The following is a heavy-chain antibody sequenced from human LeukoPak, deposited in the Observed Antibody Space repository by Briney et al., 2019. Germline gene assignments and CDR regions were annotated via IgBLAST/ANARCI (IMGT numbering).Heavy chain of an antibody. Sequence: GSLRLSCAASGFTFSSYGMSWVRQAPGKGLEWIGEIYHSGSTNYNPSLKSRVTISVDKSKNQFSLKLSSVTAADTAVYYCARDGEDTAIGDYWGQGTLVTVSS. V-gene: IGHV4-4*02. CDR2: IYHSGST. CDR1: GFTFSSYGM. J-gene: IGHJ4*02. CDR3: ARDGEDTAIGDY. D-gene: IGHD5-18*01.